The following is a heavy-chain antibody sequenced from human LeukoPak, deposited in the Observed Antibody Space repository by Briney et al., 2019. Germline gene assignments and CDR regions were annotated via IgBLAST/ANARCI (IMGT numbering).Heavy chain of an antibody. CDR2: VDPEDGET. CDR3: ATGDSSPDY. V-gene: IGHV1-69-2*01. D-gene: IGHD6-13*01. J-gene: IGHJ4*02. CDR1: GYTFTDYY. Sequence: VASVKVSCKVSGYTFTDYYMRWVQQAPGKGLEWMGLVDPEDGETIYAEKFQGRVTITADTSTDTAYVELSSLRSEDTAVYYCATGDSSPDYWGQGTLVTVSS.